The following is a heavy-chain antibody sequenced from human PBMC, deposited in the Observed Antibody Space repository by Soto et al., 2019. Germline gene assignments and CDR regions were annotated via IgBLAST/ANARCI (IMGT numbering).Heavy chain of an antibody. CDR2: LANSGGSP. J-gene: IGHJ6*02. CDR3: AKLNGTTYYYYYYGMDV. CDR1: GLTFSTYA. D-gene: IGHD1-1*01. Sequence: PVGSLRLSCAASGLTFSTYAMAWVRQAPGKGLEWVAALANSGGSPYYADSVKGRFTISRDDSKSTVYLQMSSLGADDTAVYYCAKLNGTTYYYYYYGMDVWGQGTTVTVSS. V-gene: IGHV3-23*01.